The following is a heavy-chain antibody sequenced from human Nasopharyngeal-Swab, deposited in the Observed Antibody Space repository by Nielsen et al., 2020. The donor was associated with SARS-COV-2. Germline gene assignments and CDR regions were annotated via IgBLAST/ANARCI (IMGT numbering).Heavy chain of an antibody. D-gene: IGHD6-19*01. CDR3: ARGRQDSSGTHNWFDP. V-gene: IGHV1-2*04. CDR1: GYTFTGYY. J-gene: IGHJ5*02. Sequence: ASVKVSCKASGYTFTGYYMHWVRQAPGQGLEWMGWINPNSGGTNYAQKFQGWVTMTRDTSISTAYMELSRLRSDDTAVYYCARGRQDSSGTHNWFDPWGQGTLVTVSS. CDR2: INPNSGGT.